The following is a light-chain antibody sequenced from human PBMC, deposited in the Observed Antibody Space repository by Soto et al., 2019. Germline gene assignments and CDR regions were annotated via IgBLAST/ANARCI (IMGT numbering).Light chain of an antibody. Sequence: QMTQSPSSVSASVGDRVTSTCRASQGISNWLAWYQQKPGKAPKLLISTASNLQSGVPSRFSGSGSGTDLTLTISSLQPEDFATYYWQQAHSFPWTFGQGTKVEI. CDR3: QQAHSFPWT. CDR1: QGISNW. J-gene: IGKJ1*01. V-gene: IGKV1-12*01. CDR2: TAS.